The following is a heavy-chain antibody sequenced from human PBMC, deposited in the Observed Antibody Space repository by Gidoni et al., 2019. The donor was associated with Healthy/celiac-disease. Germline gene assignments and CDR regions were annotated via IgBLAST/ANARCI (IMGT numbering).Heavy chain of an antibody. J-gene: IGHJ4*02. CDR3: ARPASITMVRGVTF. D-gene: IGHD3-10*01. Sequence: VQLVESGGGVVQPGRSLRLSCAASGFTFSSYAMHWVRQAPGKGLEWVAVISYDGSNKYYADSVKGRFTISRDNSKNTLYLQMNSLRAEDTAVYYCARPASITMVRGVTFWGQGTLVTVSS. V-gene: IGHV3-30-3*01. CDR1: GFTFSSYA. CDR2: ISYDGSNK.